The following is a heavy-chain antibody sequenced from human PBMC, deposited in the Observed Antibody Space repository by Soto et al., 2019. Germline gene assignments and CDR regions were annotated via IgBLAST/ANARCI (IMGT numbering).Heavy chain of an antibody. CDR3: ARGPGRVATPNWFDP. J-gene: IGHJ5*02. CDR2: INAGNGNT. V-gene: IGHV1-3*01. Sequence: QVQLVQSGAEVKKPGASVKVCCKASGYTFTSYAMHWVRQAPGQRLEWMGWINAGNGNTKYSQKFQGRVTITRDTSASTAYMELSSLRSEDTAVYYCARGPGRVATPNWFDPWGQGTLVTVSS. CDR1: GYTFTSYA. D-gene: IGHD5-12*01.